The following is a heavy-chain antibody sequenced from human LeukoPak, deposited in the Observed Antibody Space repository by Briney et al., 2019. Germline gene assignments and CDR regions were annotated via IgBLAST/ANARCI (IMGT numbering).Heavy chain of an antibody. Sequence: LTGGSLRLSCPASGFTFSSYEMNWVRQAPGKGLEWVSYISSSGSTKYYADSVKGRFTISRDNSKNTLYLQMNSLRAEDTAVYYCATEARGGAFDIGGKGTRVTVS. D-gene: IGHD3-16*01. CDR3: ATEARGGAFDI. CDR1: GFTFSSYE. V-gene: IGHV3-48*03. J-gene: IGHJ3*02. CDR2: ISSSGSTK.